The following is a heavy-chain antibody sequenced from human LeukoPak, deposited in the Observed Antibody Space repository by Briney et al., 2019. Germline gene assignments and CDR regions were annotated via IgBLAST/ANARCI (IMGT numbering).Heavy chain of an antibody. Sequence: SETLSLTCTVSRGSVSSGSFYWSWVRQPPGKGLEYIGFVYYSGTSNYSPSLESRVTISIDTSKNQFSLQLSSLNAADTAVYYCAKSIVVVPADFFDYWGQGTLVTVSS. CDR1: RGSVSSGSFY. V-gene: IGHV4-61*01. J-gene: IGHJ4*02. CDR2: VYYSGTS. D-gene: IGHD2-2*01. CDR3: AKSIVVVPADFFDY.